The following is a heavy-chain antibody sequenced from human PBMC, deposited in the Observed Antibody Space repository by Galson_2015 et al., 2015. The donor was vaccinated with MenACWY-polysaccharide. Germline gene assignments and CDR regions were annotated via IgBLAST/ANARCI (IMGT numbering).Heavy chain of an antibody. CDR2: VWSDGNKK. D-gene: IGHD3-10*01. CDR1: GFTFDTYG. J-gene: IGHJ4*02. V-gene: IGHV3-33*01. CDR3: ARDITLVRGVMTRVFDN. Sequence: SLRLSCAASGFTFDTYGMHWLRQAPGEGLEWVAAVWSDGNKKSYVDSVRGRFTISRDNSKNTLFLQMDSLRAEDSAVYYCARDITLVRGVMTRVFDNWGQGTLVTVSS.